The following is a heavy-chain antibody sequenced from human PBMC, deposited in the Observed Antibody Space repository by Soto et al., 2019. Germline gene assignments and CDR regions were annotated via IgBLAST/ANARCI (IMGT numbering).Heavy chain of an antibody. CDR1: GYTFTTYA. CDR3: ARTLLDRTIDY. CDR2: INAYNGNT. J-gene: IGHJ4*02. Sequence: ASVKVSCKASGYTFTTYAMHWVRQAPVQRLEWMGWINAYNGNTNYAQKPQGRVTMTTDTSTSTAYMELRSLRSDDTAVYYCARTLLDRTIDYWGQGTLVTVSS. D-gene: IGHD3-22*01. V-gene: IGHV1-18*01.